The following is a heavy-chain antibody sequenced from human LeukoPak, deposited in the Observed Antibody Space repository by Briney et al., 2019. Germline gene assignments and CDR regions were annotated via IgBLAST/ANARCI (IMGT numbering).Heavy chain of an antibody. CDR1: GVTFSSYG. J-gene: IGHJ4*02. CDR3: AKGNYDSSGYHDY. Sequence: PGRSLRLSCAASGVTFSSYGMHWVRQAPGKGLEWVAVISYDGSNKYYADSVKGRFTISRDNSKNTLYLQMNSLRAEDTAVYYCAKGNYDSSGYHDYWGQGTLVTVSS. D-gene: IGHD3-22*01. CDR2: ISYDGSNK. V-gene: IGHV3-30*18.